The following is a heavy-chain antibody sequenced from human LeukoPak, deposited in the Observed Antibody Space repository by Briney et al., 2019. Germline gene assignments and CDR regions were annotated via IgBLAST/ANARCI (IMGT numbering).Heavy chain of an antibody. Sequence: GRSLRLPCAASGFTFSSHGMHWVRQAPGKGLEWVAVIWYDGSNKYYADSVKGRFTISRDNSKNTLYLQMNSLRAEDTAVYYCAKTGPQWLVPFFDYWGQGTLVTVSS. CDR3: AKTGPQWLVPFFDY. D-gene: IGHD6-19*01. V-gene: IGHV3-33*06. CDR1: GFTFSSHG. J-gene: IGHJ4*02. CDR2: IWYDGSNK.